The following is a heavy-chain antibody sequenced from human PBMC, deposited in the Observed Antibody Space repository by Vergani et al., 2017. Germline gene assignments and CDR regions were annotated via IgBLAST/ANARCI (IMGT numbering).Heavy chain of an antibody. CDR1: GGSISSGGYY. D-gene: IGHD4-17*01. CDR3: ASTPVSSYGDRDAFDI. Sequence: QVQLQESGPGLVKPSQTLSLTCTVSGGSISSGGYYWSWIRQPPGKGLEWIGYIYYSGSTYYNPSLKSRVTISVDTSKNQFSLKLSSVTAADTAVYYCASTPVSSYGDRDAFDIWGQGTMVTVSS. V-gene: IGHV4-31*03. CDR2: IYYSGST. J-gene: IGHJ3*02.